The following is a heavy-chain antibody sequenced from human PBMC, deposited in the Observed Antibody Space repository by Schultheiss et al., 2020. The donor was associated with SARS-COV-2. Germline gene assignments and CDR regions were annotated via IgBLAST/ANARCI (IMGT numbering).Heavy chain of an antibody. CDR2: INHSGST. D-gene: IGHD2-2*02. Sequence: SETLSLTCAVYGGSFSGYYWSWIRQPPGKGLEWIGEINHSGSTNYNPSLKSRVTISVDTSKNQFSLKLSSVTAADTAVYYCARVGVPAAIIGRVYYYYYMDVWGKGTTVTVSS. J-gene: IGHJ6*03. CDR3: ARVGVPAAIIGRVYYYYYMDV. V-gene: IGHV4-34*01. CDR1: GGSFSGYY.